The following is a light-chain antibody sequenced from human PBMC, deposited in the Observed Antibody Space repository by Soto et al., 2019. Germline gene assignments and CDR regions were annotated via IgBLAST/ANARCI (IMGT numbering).Light chain of an antibody. J-gene: IGKJ2*01. Sequence: EIVMTQSPATLSVSPGERATLSCRASQSVSSDLAWYQQKPGQAPRLLIYGASTRATGIPARFSGSASGTEFPLTISSLQSEDFAVYYCQQYNNWPPYTFGQGTKLAIK. CDR1: QSVSSD. CDR3: QQYNNWPPYT. CDR2: GAS. V-gene: IGKV3-15*01.